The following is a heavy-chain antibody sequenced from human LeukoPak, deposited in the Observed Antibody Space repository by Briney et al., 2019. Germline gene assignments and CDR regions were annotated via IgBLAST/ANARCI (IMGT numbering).Heavy chain of an antibody. J-gene: IGHJ4*02. Sequence: SETLSLTCTVSGGSISSYYWSWIRQPPGKGLEWIGYIYYSGSTNYNPSLKSRVTISVDTSKNQFSLKLSSVTAADTAVYYCARGGYYYDSSGYYDYWGQGTLVTVSS. D-gene: IGHD3-22*01. CDR3: ARGGYYYDSSGYYDY. CDR2: IYYSGST. CDR1: GGSISSYY. V-gene: IGHV4-59*01.